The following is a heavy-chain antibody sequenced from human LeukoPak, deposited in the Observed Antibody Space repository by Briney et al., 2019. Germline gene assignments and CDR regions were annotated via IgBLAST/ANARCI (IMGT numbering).Heavy chain of an antibody. Sequence: GGSLRLSCAASGFTFSSYAMSWVRQAPGKGLEWVSAISGSGGSTYYADSVKGRFTISRDNSKNTLYLQMNSLRAEDTAVYYCAKDLIAATPTDYYFDYWGQGTLVTVSS. CDR3: AKDLIAATPTDYYFDY. V-gene: IGHV3-23*01. CDR2: ISGSGGST. CDR1: GFTFSSYA. J-gene: IGHJ4*02. D-gene: IGHD6-6*01.